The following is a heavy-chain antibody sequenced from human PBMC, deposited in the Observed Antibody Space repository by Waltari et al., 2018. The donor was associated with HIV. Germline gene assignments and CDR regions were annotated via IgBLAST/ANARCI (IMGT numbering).Heavy chain of an antibody. CDR3: AKGHSSGWTGIDY. V-gene: IGHV3-43D*04. Sequence: EVQLVESGGVVLQPGGSLRLSCVASGFSFNDYAMHWVRQAPAKGLEWVALIAWDGDSKYYADSVKGRFTVSRDNSKYSLYLQMNSLRPDDSALYYCAKGHSSGWTGIDYWGQGTLVTVSS. J-gene: IGHJ4*02. D-gene: IGHD6-25*01. CDR2: IAWDGDSK. CDR1: GFSFNDYA.